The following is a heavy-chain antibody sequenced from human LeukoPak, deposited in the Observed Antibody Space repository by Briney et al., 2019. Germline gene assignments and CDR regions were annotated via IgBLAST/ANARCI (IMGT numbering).Heavy chain of an antibody. CDR3: ARELSDY. CDR2: IYHSGST. CDR1: GYSNSSGYY. J-gene: IGHJ4*02. V-gene: IGHV4-38-2*02. Sequence: SETLSLTCTVSGYSNSSGYYWGWIRQPPGKGLEWIGSIYHSGSTYYNPSLKSRVTISVDTSKNQFSLKLSSVTAADTAVYYCARELSDYWGQGTLVTVSS.